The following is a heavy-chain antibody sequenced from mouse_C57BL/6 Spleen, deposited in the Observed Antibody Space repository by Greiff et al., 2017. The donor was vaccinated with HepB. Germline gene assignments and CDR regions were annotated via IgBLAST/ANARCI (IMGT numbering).Heavy chain of an antibody. J-gene: IGHJ1*03. D-gene: IGHD2-4*01. V-gene: IGHV2-5*01. CDR3: AKNKDYGDWYFDV. CDR2: IWRGGST. CDR1: GFSLTSYG. Sequence: VKVEESGPGLVQPSQSLSITCTVSGFSLTSYGVHWVRQSPGKGLEWLGVIWRGGSTDYNAAFMSRLSITKDNSKSQVFFKMNSLQADDTAIYYCAKNKDYGDWYFDVWGTGTTVTVSS.